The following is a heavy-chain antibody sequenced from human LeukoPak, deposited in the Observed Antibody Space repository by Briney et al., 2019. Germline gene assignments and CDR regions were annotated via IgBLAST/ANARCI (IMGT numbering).Heavy chain of an antibody. Sequence: QPGGSLRLSCAASGFTFSSYAMSWVRQAPGKGLEWVSAISGSGGSTYYADSVKGRFTISRDNSRNTLYLQMNSLRAEDTAVYYCAKDTGYSYGPHDYWGQGTLVTVSS. V-gene: IGHV3-23*01. CDR1: GFTFSSYA. J-gene: IGHJ4*02. CDR3: AKDTGYSYGPHDY. D-gene: IGHD5-18*01. CDR2: ISGSGGST.